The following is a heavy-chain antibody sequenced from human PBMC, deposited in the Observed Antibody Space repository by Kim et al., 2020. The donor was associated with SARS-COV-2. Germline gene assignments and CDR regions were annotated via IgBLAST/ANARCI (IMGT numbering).Heavy chain of an antibody. V-gene: IGHV4-34*01. Sequence: SETLSLTCAVYGGSFSGYYWSWIRQPPGKGLEWIGEINHSGSTNYNPSLKSRVTISVDTSKNQFSLKLSSVTAADTAVYYCARGYDSSGPSFDYWGQGTLVTVSS. D-gene: IGHD3-22*01. CDR2: INHSGST. CDR1: GGSFSGYY. CDR3: ARGYDSSGPSFDY. J-gene: IGHJ4*02.